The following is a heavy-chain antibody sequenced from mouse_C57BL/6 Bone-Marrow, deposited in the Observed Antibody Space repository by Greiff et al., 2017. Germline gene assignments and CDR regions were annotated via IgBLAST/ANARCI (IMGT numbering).Heavy chain of an antibody. CDR2: IYPGGGYP. CDR1: GYTFTNYW. J-gene: IGHJ1*03. D-gene: IGHD1-1*01. V-gene: IGHV1-63*01. Sequence: QVQLHQSGAELVRPGTSVKMSCKASGYTFTNYWIGWAKQRPGHGLEWIGDIYPGGGYPNYNEKFKGKATLTADKSSSTAYMQFISLTSEDSAIYYCASYYGSNYGGYFDVWGTGTTVTVSS. CDR3: ASYYGSNYGGYFDV.